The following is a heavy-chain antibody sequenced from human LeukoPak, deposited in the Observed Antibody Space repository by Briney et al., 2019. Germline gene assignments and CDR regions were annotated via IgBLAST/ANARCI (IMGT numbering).Heavy chain of an antibody. CDR2: IYHSGST. CDR3: ARDLSSIAAASWFDP. D-gene: IGHD6-25*01. V-gene: IGHV4-38-2*02. J-gene: IGHJ5*02. CDR1: GYSISSGYY. Sequence: SETLSLTCTVSGYSISSGYYWGWIRQPPGKGLEWIGSIYHSGSTYYNPSLKSRVTISVDTSKNQFSLKLSSVTAADTAVYYCARDLSSIAAASWFDPRGQGTLVTVSS.